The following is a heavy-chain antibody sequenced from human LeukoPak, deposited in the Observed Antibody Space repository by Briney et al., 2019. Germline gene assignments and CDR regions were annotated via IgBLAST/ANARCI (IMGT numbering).Heavy chain of an antibody. V-gene: IGHV1-69*04. CDR1: GGTFSSYA. Sequence: SVKVSCKASGGTFSSYAISWVRQAPGQGLEWMGRMMPILGAANYAQKFQGRVTITADRPTSTAYMELSSLRSEDTAVYFCARDVDGYFAYWGQGTLVTVSS. CDR3: ARDVDGYFAY. J-gene: IGHJ4*02. D-gene: IGHD5-24*01. CDR2: MMPILGAA.